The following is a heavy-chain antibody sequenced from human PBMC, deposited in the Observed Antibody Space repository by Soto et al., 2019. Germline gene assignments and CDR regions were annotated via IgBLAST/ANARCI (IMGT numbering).Heavy chain of an antibody. CDR2: ISWNSNTI. Sequence: LRLSCAASGFTFDNYAMHWVRPAPGKGLEWVSGISWNSNTIAYADSVKGRFTISRDNAKNSLYLQMNSLRAEDTAFYYCAKDTGPNWGQGTLVTVSS. J-gene: IGHJ4*02. CDR1: GFTFDNYA. CDR3: AKDTGPN. V-gene: IGHV3-9*01.